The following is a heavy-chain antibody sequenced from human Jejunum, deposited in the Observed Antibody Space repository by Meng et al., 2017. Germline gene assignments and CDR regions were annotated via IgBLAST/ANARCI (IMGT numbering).Heavy chain of an antibody. CDR2: MNPERGNT. CDR1: GYTFPSYD. Sequence: ASVKVSCKASGYTFPSYDIVWVRQASGQGLECMGWMNPERGNTGYAQKFQGRITMTRTNSISTFYMELTSLTSEDTAVYYCARAYCSNTTCRYYSNYCVDFWGQGTMVTVSS. CDR3: ARAYCSNTTCRYYSNYCVDF. D-gene: IGHD2-2*01. J-gene: IGHJ4*02. V-gene: IGHV1-8*02.